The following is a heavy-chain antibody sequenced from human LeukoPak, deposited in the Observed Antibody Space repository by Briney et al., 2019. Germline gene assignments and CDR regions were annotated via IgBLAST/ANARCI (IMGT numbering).Heavy chain of an antibody. CDR2: ISDSGGST. J-gene: IGHJ4*02. Sequence: GGSLRLSCAASGFTFSSYAMSWVRQAPGKGLEWVSAISDSGGSTFYADSVKGRFTISRDNSKNTLYLQMNSLRAEDTAVYYCAKHDMIVVAQHDYWGQGTLVTVSS. CDR3: AKHDMIVVAQHDY. V-gene: IGHV3-23*01. D-gene: IGHD3-22*01. CDR1: GFTFSSYA.